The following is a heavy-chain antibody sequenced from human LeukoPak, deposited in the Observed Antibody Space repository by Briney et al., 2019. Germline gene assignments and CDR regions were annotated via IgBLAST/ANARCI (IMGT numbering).Heavy chain of an antibody. J-gene: IGHJ4*02. CDR2: IYYSGST. CDR3: GRERANWGSNFDY. D-gene: IGHD7-27*01. Sequence: PSQTLSLTCTVSGGSISSGDYYWSWIRQPPGKGLEWIGYIYYSGSTYYNPSLKSRVTISVDTSKNQFSLKLSSVTAADTAVYYCGRERANWGSNFDYWGQGTPVTVSS. V-gene: IGHV4-30-4*08. CDR1: GGSISSGDYY.